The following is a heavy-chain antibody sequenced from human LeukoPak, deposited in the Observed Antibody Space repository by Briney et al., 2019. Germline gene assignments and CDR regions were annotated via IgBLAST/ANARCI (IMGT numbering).Heavy chain of an antibody. Sequence: ASVKVSCKASGYTFTSYYMHWVRQAPGQGLEWMGIINPSGGSTSYAQKFQGRVTMTRDMSTSTVYMELSSLRSEDTAVYYCAGRRRAQPPDIDYWGQGTLVTVSS. J-gene: IGHJ4*02. CDR1: GYTFTSYY. V-gene: IGHV1-46*01. D-gene: IGHD2-2*01. CDR3: AGRRRAQPPDIDY. CDR2: INPSGGST.